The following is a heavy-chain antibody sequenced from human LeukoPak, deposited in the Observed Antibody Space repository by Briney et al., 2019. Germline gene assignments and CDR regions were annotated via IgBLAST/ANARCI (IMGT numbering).Heavy chain of an antibody. CDR1: GFTYGNYL. J-gene: IGHJ4*02. CDR3: VRGASGGHYVIDY. V-gene: IGHV3-74*01. CDR2: VSPDGRST. D-gene: IGHD1-26*01. Sequence: GGSLRLSCAASGFTYGNYLMHWVRQAPGKGLVWVSRVSPDGRSTNYADFVKGRFTVSRDNAMNTVYLQMNSLRTEDTAVYYCVRGASGGHYVIDYWGQGTLVTVSS.